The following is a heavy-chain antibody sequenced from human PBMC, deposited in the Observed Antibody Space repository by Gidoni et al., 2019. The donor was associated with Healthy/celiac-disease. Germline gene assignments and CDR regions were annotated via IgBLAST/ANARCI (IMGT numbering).Heavy chain of an antibody. CDR2: ISWNSGSI. CDR1: GFTFDDYA. J-gene: IGHJ3*02. Sequence: EVQLVESGGGLVQPGRSLRLSCAASGFTFDDYAMHWVRQAPGKGLEWVSGISWNSGSIGYADSVKGRFTISRDNAKNSLYLQMNSLRAEDTALYYCAKDRTYGARDAFDIWGQGTMVTVSS. D-gene: IGHD1-26*01. V-gene: IGHV3-9*01. CDR3: AKDRTYGARDAFDI.